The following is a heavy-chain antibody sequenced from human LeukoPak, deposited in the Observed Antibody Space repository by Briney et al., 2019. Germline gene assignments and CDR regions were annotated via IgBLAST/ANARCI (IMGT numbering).Heavy chain of an antibody. CDR3: ARDLEQWLGRGDY. J-gene: IGHJ4*02. D-gene: IGHD6-19*01. Sequence: ASVKVSCKASGYTFTSYGISWVRQAPGQGLEWMGWISAYNGNTNYAQKLQGRVTMTRDTSISTAYMELSRLRSDDTAVYYCARDLEQWLGRGDYWGQGTLVTVSS. CDR1: GYTFTSYG. CDR2: ISAYNGNT. V-gene: IGHV1-18*01.